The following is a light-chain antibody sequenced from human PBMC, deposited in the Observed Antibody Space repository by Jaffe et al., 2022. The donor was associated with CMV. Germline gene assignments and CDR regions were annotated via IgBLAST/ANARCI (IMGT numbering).Light chain of an antibody. J-gene: IGKJ1*01. CDR3: QQSYSNPL. Sequence: DLPLTQSPSSLSASVGDRVTITCRASQSISNYLNWYQQKPGKAPNLLIYSASSLQTGVPPRFSGSGSGTDFTLTISSLQPEDFATYYCQQSYSNPLFGQGTKVEVK. CDR1: QSISNY. V-gene: IGKV1-39*01. CDR2: SAS.